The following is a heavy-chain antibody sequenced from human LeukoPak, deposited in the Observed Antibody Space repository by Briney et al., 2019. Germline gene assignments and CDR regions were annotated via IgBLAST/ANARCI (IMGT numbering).Heavy chain of an antibody. CDR1: GGSFSGYY. J-gene: IGHJ5*02. V-gene: IGHV4-34*01. CDR3: ARSTILMVRGVIARRMGNWFDP. D-gene: IGHD3-10*01. Sequence: KASETLSLTCAVYGGSFSGYYWSWIRQPPGKGLEWIGEINHSGSTNYNPSLKSRVTISVDTSKNQFSLKLSPVTAADTAVYYCARSTILMVRGVIARRMGNWFDPWGQGTLVTVSS. CDR2: INHSGST.